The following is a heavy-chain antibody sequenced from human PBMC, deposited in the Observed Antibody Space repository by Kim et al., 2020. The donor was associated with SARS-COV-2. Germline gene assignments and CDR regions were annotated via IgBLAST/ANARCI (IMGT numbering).Heavy chain of an antibody. D-gene: IGHD4-17*01. CDR3: AREMTTVTNYYYYGMDV. CDR1: GFTFSDYY. Sequence: GGSLRLSCAASGFTFSDYYMSWIRQAPGKGLEWVSYISSSSSYTNYADSVKGRFTISRDNAKNSLYLQMNSLRAEDTAVYYCAREMTTVTNYYYYGMDVWGQGTTVTVSS. V-gene: IGHV3-11*05. J-gene: IGHJ6*02. CDR2: ISSSSSYT.